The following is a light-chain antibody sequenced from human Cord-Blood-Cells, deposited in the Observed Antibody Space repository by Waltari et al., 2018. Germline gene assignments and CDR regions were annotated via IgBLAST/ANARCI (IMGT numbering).Light chain of an antibody. CDR2: DVS. CDR1: SSDVGGSNN. CDR3: SSYTSSSTLVV. Sequence: QSALTQHASASGSPGQSITTYCTGPSSDVGGSNNVPCYNQHPGKAPKLMIYDVSNRPSGVSNRFSGSKSGNTASLTISGLQAENEADYYFSSYTSSSTLVVFGGGTKLTVL. V-gene: IGLV2-14*01. J-gene: IGLJ2*01.